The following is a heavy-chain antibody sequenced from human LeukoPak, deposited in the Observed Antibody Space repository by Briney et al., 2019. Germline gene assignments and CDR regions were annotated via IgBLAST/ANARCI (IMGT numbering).Heavy chain of an antibody. CDR1: GGSFSGYY. J-gene: IGHJ4*02. Sequence: PSETLSLTCAVYGGSFSGYYWSWIRQPPGKGLEWIGEINHSGSTNYNPSLKSRVTISVDTSKNQFSLKLSSVTAADTAVYYCARGGGYRDLDYWGQGTLVTVSS. CDR2: INHSGST. V-gene: IGHV4-34*01. D-gene: IGHD6-13*01. CDR3: ARGGGYRDLDY.